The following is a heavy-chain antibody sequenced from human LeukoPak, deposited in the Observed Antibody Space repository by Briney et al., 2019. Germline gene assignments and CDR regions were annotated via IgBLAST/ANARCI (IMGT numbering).Heavy chain of an antibody. D-gene: IGHD3-10*01. V-gene: IGHV4-39*07. J-gene: IGHJ5*02. CDR1: GGSITTSPYY. Sequence: KPSETLSLTCTVSGGSITTSPYYWAWIRQSPGKGLECIGGMYHTGSTYYNPSLKSRVIISVDTSNNQFSLKVNSMTAADTAVYYCAGGSITMVRGVSWFDPWGQGTLVTVSS. CDR3: AGGSITMVRGVSWFDP. CDR2: MYHTGST.